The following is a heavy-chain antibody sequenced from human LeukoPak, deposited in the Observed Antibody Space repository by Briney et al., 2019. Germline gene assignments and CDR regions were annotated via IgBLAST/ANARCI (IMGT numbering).Heavy chain of an antibody. J-gene: IGHJ5*02. D-gene: IGHD3-10*01. CDR1: GFTFSSYA. V-gene: IGHV3-23*01. CDR2: ISGSGGST. Sequence: GGSLRLSCAASGFTFSSYAMSWVRQAPGKGLEWVSAISGSGGSTYYADSVKGRFTISRDNSKNTLYLQMNSLRAEDTAVYYCAKAIGTWRFVELPLPDWFDPWGQGTLVTVSS. CDR3: AKAIGTWRFVELPLPDWFDP.